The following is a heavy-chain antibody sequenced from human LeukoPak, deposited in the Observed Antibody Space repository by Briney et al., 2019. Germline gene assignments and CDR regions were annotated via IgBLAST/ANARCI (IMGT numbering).Heavy chain of an antibody. CDR2: ILNDGSQE. CDR1: GFTFSSYG. V-gene: IGHV3-33*06. Sequence: PGRSLRLSCAASGFTFSSYGMHWVRQAPGKGLEWVAVILNDGSQEKYADSVKGRFTISRDNSKNTLFLQMNSLRAEDTAIYYCAKMKGHPLPKYYMDVWGQGTTVTVSS. D-gene: IGHD1-26*01. J-gene: IGHJ6*01. CDR3: AKMKGHPLPKYYMDV.